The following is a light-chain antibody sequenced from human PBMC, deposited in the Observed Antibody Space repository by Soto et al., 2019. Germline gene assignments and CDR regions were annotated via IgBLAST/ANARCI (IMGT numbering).Light chain of an antibody. CDR3: QQYGSSPPLFT. CDR2: GAS. Sequence: EIVLTQSPGTLSLSPGERATLSCRASQSVSSSYFGWYQQKPGQAPRLLISGASSRATGIPDRFSDSGSGTDFTLTISRLEPEDFAVYYCQQYGSSPPLFTFGPGTKVEIK. CDR1: QSVSSSY. J-gene: IGKJ3*01. V-gene: IGKV3-20*01.